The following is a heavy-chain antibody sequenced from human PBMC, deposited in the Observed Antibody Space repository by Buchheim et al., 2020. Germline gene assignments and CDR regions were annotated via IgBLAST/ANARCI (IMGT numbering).Heavy chain of an antibody. Sequence: QVQLVQSGAEVKKPGSSVKVSCKASGGTFSSYAISWVRQAPGQGLEWMGRIIPILGIATYAQKFQGRVTITAAQSTSTAYMELSSLRSEDTAVYYCARMYYYDSSVYYYYGMDVWGQGTT. V-gene: IGHV1-69*04. J-gene: IGHJ6*02. CDR1: GGTFSSYA. D-gene: IGHD3-22*01. CDR3: ARMYYYDSSVYYYYGMDV. CDR2: IIPILGIA.